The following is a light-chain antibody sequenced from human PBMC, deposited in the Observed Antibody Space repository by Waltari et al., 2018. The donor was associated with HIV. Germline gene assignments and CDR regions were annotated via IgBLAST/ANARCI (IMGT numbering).Light chain of an antibody. CDR1: GSNNGLRN. V-gene: IGLV1-44*01. J-gene: IGLJ3*02. CDR2: HDH. CDR3: AAWDDSLSGFV. Sequence: QSVLPQPPSLTAPPGHQLNISCPRGGSNNGLRNVQLYPQYPSRAPKLIIDHDHRRPSGVSDRFTASKSGTSASLFISKLQAADEATYYCAAWDDSLSGFVFGGGT.